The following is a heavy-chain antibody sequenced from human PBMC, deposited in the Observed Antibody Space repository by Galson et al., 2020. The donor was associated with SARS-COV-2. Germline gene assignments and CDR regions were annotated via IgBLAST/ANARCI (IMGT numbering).Heavy chain of an antibody. Sequence: GGSLRLSCAASGFTFSSYAMHWVRQAPGKGLEWVAVISYDGSNKYYADSVKGRFTISRDNSKNTLYLQMNSLRAEDTAVYYCARELGDYGDYAYESLGMDVWGQGTTVTVSS. CDR1: GFTFSSYA. CDR2: ISYDGSNK. V-gene: IGHV3-30-3*01. CDR3: ARELGDYGDYAYESLGMDV. D-gene: IGHD4-17*01. J-gene: IGHJ6*02.